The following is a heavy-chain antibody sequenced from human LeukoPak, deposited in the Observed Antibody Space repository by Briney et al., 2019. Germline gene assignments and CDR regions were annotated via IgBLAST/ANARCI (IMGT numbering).Heavy chain of an antibody. V-gene: IGHV4-59*08. CDR3: ATIAGSSSY. Sequence: KPSETLSLTCTVSGGSINNYYWSWIRQPPGKGLEGIGYIYDSGSTNYNPSLKSRVTISIDTSKNQFSLKLSSVTAADTAVYYCATIAGSSSYWGQGTLVTVSS. CDR1: GGSINNYY. J-gene: IGHJ4*02. D-gene: IGHD6-6*01. CDR2: IYDSGST.